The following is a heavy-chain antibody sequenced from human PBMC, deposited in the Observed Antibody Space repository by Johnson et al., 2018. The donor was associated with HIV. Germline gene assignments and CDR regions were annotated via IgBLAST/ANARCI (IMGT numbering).Heavy chain of an antibody. Sequence: VQLVESGGGLVQPGGSMRLSCAASGFTFSIYWMTWVRQAPGKGLEWVANIKEDGSEKYYADSVKGRFTISRDNSKNTLYLQMNSMRAEDTAVYYCARDPNWGWAFDIWGQGTMVTVAS. CDR3: ARDPNWGWAFDI. J-gene: IGHJ3*02. CDR1: GFTFSIYW. D-gene: IGHD7-27*01. V-gene: IGHV3-7*01. CDR2: IKEDGSEK.